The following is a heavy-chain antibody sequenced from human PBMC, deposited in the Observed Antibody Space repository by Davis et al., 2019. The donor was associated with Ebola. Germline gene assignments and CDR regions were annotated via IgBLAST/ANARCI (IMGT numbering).Heavy chain of an antibody. Sequence: GGSLRPSCADSGFTFSKGWMNWVRQAPGKGLEWVGRIKSKSNGGTAVYAAPVEGRFTISRDDSKNTLYLQMNSLKIEDTAVYYCTTDSGKNCGGDCPQIDYWGQGTLVTVSS. CDR2: IKSKSNGGTA. CDR3: TTDSGKNCGGDCPQIDY. J-gene: IGHJ4*02. CDR1: GFTFSKGW. D-gene: IGHD2-21*01. V-gene: IGHV3-15*01.